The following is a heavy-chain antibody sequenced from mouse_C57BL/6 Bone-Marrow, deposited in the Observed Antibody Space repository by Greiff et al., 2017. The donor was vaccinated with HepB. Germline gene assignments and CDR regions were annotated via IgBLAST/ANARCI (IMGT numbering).Heavy chain of an antibody. CDR3: AQDYYGSSYAIDY. J-gene: IGHJ4*01. CDR2: IYPGSGST. D-gene: IGHD1-1*01. Sequence: QVHVKQPGAELVKPGASVKMSCKASGYTFTSYWITWVKQRPGQGLEWIGDIYPGSGSTNYNEKFKSKATLTVDTSSSTAYMQLSSLTSEDSAVYYCAQDYYGSSYAIDYWGQGTSVPVSS. V-gene: IGHV1-55*01. CDR1: GYTFTSYW.